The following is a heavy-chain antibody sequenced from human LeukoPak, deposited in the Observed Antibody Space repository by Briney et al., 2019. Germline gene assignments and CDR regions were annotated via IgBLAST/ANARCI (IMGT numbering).Heavy chain of an antibody. Sequence: APVKVSCTASGGTFTSYAISWVRQAPGQRLKWMGSIIPILGIANYAQKFQGRVTITADKSTSTAYMELSSLRSEDTAVYYCARAGYSSSWYNYWGEGALVTVSS. J-gene: IGHJ4*02. V-gene: IGHV1-69*04. D-gene: IGHD6-13*01. CDR1: GGTFTSYA. CDR2: IIPILGIA. CDR3: ARAGYSSSWYNY.